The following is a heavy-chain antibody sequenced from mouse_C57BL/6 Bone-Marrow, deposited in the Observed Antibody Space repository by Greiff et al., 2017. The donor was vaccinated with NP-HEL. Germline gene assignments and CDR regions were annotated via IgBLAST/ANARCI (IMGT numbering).Heavy chain of an antibody. D-gene: IGHD2-5*01. V-gene: IGHV14-4*01. CDR1: GFNIKDDY. J-gene: IGHJ3*01. CDR2: IDPENGDT. Sequence: EVQLQQSGAELVRPGASVKLSCTASGFNIKDDYMHWVKQRPEQGLEWIGWIDPENGDTEYASKFQGKATIPADTSSNTAYLQLSSLTSEDSAVYYCARSGDSTPFAYWGQGTLVTVSA. CDR3: ARSGDSTPFAY.